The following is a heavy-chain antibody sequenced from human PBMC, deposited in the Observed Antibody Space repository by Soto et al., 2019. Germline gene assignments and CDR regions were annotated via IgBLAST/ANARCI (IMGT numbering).Heavy chain of an antibody. CDR2: IYPGDSTT. Sequence: EVQLVQSEAEVKKPGESLKISCKGSRYIFSTYWIGWVRQMPGKGLEWMGIIYPGDSTTRYSPSFRGQVTMSADKSINTAYLQWSNLKASDTAMYYCARSPQNYFGSITNSYYFDYWGQGTLVTVSS. D-gene: IGHD3-10*01. CDR1: RYIFSTYW. V-gene: IGHV5-51*03. J-gene: IGHJ4*02. CDR3: ARSPQNYFGSITNSYYFDY.